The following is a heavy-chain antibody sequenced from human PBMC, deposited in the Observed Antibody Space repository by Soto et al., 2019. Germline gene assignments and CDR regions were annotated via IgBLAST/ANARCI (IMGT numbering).Heavy chain of an antibody. CDR2: IYYSGTP. J-gene: IGHJ4*02. D-gene: IGHD1-26*01. CDR1: GGSISSSNW. CDR3: ARREIEGPINY. V-gene: IGHV4-28*01. Sequence: PSETLSLTCAVSGGSISSSNWWGWIRQPPGKGLEWIGYIYYSGTPYYNPSLKSRVTMSVDMSKNQFSLKLTSVTAVDTAVYYCARREIEGPINYWGQETLVTVSS.